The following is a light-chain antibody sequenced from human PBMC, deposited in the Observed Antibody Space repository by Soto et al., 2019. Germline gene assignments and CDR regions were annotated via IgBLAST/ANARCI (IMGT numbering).Light chain of an antibody. Sequence: QSVLTQPASVSGSPGQSITIACTGTSSDVGRYDYVSWYQQHSGKAPKLMIYDVRNRPSGVSNRFSGSKSGNTASLTISGLQAEDEAEYYCNSYTSGSSWVFGGGTKLTVL. CDR1: SSDVGRYDY. V-gene: IGLV2-14*03. CDR3: NSYTSGSSWV. CDR2: DVR. J-gene: IGLJ3*02.